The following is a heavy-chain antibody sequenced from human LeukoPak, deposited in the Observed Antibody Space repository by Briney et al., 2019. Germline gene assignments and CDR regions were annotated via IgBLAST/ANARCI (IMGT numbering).Heavy chain of an antibody. V-gene: IGHV3-66*01. CDR1: GLIVSGNY. CDR2: IYSDETT. CDR3: AISPAAGPFPPNY. J-gene: IGHJ4*02. Sequence: PGGSLRLSCAASGLIVSGNYMSWVRQAPGKGLEWVSIIYSDETTAYPDSVKGRFTISRDNSKNMLYLQMNSLRAEDTAVYYCAISPAAGPFPPNYWGQGTLVTVSS. D-gene: IGHD6-13*01.